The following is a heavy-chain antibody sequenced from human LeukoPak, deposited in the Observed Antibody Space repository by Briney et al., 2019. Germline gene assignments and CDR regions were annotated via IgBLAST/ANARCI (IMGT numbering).Heavy chain of an antibody. D-gene: IGHD1-7*01. Sequence: SETLSLTCTVSGGSINSYYWSWIRQPPGKGLEYIGYIYYSGSTNYNPSLKSRVTISLDTSKNQFSLKLSSVTAADTAVYYCARDSGVNYLTIYYYYYYMDVWGKGTTVTVSS. J-gene: IGHJ6*03. CDR2: IYYSGST. CDR1: GGSINSYY. CDR3: ARDSGVNYLTIYYYYYYMDV. V-gene: IGHV4-59*12.